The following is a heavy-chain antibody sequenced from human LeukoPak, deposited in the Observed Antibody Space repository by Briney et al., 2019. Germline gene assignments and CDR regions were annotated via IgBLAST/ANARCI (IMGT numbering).Heavy chain of an antibody. D-gene: IGHD3-10*01. CDR3: ARGRRLLWFH. CDR2: IYTSGST. CDR1: GGSISSGSYY. Sequence: SETLSLTCTVFGGSISSGSYYWSWIRQPAGKGLEWIGRIYTSGSTYYNPSLKSRVTISVDRSKNQFSLKLSSVTAADTAVYYCARGRRLLWFHWGQGTLVTVSS. J-gene: IGHJ4*02. V-gene: IGHV4-61*02.